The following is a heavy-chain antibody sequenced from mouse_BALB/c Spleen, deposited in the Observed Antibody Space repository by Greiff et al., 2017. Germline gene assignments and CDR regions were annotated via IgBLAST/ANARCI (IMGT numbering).Heavy chain of an antibody. V-gene: IGHV1-7*01. D-gene: IGHD1-1*01. CDR1: GYTFTSYW. CDR3: ARGGRGGYYFDY. J-gene: IGHJ2*01. CDR2: INPSTGYT. Sequence: QVQLQQSGAELAKPGASVKMSCKASGYTFTSYWMHWVKQRPGQGLEWIGYINPSTGYTEYNQKFKDKATLTADKSSSTAYMQLSSLTSEDSAVYYCARGGRGGYYFDYWGQGTTLTVSS.